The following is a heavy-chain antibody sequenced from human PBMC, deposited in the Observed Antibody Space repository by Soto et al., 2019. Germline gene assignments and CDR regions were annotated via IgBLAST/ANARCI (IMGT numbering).Heavy chain of an antibody. J-gene: IGHJ6*02. CDR2: ISYDGSNK. CDR3: ARDALLRSGMDV. CDR1: GFTFSSYA. Sequence: QVQLVESGGGVVQPGRSLRLSCAASGFTFSSYAMHWVRQAPGKGLEWVAGISYDGSNKYYADSVKGRFTISRDKSKNTLYLQMNSLRAEDTAVYYCARDALLRSGMDVWGQGTTVTVSS. V-gene: IGHV3-30-3*01.